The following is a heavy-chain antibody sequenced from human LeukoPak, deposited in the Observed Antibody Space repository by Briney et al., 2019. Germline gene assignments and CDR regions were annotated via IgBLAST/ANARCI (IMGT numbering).Heavy chain of an antibody. CDR2: INHSGST. J-gene: IGHJ4*02. CDR3: ARHRGTVVPFDY. D-gene: IGHD4-23*01. CDR1: GGSFSGYY. Sequence: SETLSLTCAVYGGSFSGYYWSWIRQPPGKGLEWIGEINHSGSTNYNPSLKSRVTISVDTSKNQFSLKLSSVTAADTAVYYCARHRGTVVPFDYWGQGTLVTVSS. V-gene: IGHV4-34*01.